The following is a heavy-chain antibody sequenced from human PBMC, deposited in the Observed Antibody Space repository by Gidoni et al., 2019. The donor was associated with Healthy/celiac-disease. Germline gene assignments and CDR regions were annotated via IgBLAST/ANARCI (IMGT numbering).Heavy chain of an antibody. CDR2: ISGSGGST. V-gene: IGHV3-23*04. CDR3: AKDEVAGHAPAYY. CDR1: GYPFSSYA. J-gene: IGHJ4*02. D-gene: IGHD6-19*01. Sequence: EVQLVESGGGLVQPGGSLRLSCAASGYPFSSYAMSWVRQAPGKGLEWVSAISGSGGSTYYADSVKGRFTISRDNSKNTLYLQMNSLRAEDTAVYYCAKDEVAGHAPAYYWGQGTLVTVSS.